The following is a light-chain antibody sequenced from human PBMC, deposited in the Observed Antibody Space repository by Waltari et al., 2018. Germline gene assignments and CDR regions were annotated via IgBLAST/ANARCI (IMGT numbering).Light chain of an antibody. V-gene: IGKV1-39*01. CDR2: AAS. CDR3: QQSFTTPPFT. CDR1: QSISTS. J-gene: IGKJ3*01. Sequence: DLQMSQSPSSLSASVGDRVTITCRASQSISTSLNWYQQRPGKAPKLLIFAASSLHSGVPSRFSGSGSGTDCTLTISSLQPEDVETYYCQQSFTTPPFTFGPGTKVDIK.